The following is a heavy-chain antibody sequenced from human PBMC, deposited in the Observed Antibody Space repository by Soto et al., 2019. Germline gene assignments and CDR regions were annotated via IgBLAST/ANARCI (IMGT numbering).Heavy chain of an antibody. D-gene: IGHD2-15*01. CDR2: IYYSGST. CDR3: ARVGTYCSGGSCYDGFDY. J-gene: IGHJ4*02. Sequence: SRSLTCTIACGSISSYYWSWIRQPTGKGLEWIGYIYYSGSTNYNPSLKSRVTISVDTSKNQFSLKLSSVTAADTAVYYCARVGTYCSGGSCYDGFDYWGQGTLVTVS. CDR1: CGSISSYY. V-gene: IGHV4-59*01.